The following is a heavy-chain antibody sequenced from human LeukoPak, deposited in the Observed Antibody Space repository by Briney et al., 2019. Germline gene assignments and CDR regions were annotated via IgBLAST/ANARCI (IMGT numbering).Heavy chain of an antibody. CDR1: GASLSSYY. D-gene: IGHD5-24*01. V-gene: IGHV4-4*07. CDR2: IDASGST. CDR3: ARKDGDI. J-gene: IGHJ3*02. Sequence: SETLSLTCTVSGASLSSYYWIWIRQPAGRGLEWIGRIDASGSTNYNPSLKSRVTMSVDSSKNQFSLKVSSVTAADTAVYYCARKDGDIWGQGTMVTVSS.